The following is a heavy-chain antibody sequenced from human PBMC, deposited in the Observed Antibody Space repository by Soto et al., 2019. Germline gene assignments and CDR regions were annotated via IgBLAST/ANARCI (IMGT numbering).Heavy chain of an antibody. V-gene: IGHV3-21*01. Sequence: EVQLVESGGGLVKPGGSLRLSCAASGFTFSSYSMNWVRQAPGKGLEWVSSISSSSSYIYYADSVKGRFTISRDNAKNSLYLQMNSLRAEDTAVYYCASHNWNYAEAFDIWGQGTMVTVSS. CDR1: GFTFSSYS. D-gene: IGHD1-7*01. J-gene: IGHJ3*02. CDR3: ASHNWNYAEAFDI. CDR2: ISSSSSYI.